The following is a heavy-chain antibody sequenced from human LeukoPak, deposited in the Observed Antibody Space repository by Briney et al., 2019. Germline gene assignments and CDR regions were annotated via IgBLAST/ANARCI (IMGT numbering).Heavy chain of an antibody. D-gene: IGHD2-15*01. CDR2: ISSDGSST. Sequence: GGSLRLSCAASGFTFSSYWMHWVRQAPGEGLVWVSCISSDGSSTTYADSVKGRFTISRDNAKNTLYLQLNSLRAEDTAVYYCTTIPAQSLNWGQGTLVTVSS. CDR3: TTIPAQSLN. V-gene: IGHV3-74*03. CDR1: GFTFSSYW. J-gene: IGHJ4*02.